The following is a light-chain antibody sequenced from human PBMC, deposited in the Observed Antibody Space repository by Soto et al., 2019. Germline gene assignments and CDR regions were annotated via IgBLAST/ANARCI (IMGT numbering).Light chain of an antibody. CDR3: QQYNSYST. Sequence: IVMPQSPATLSVSPGERVALSCRASQSISDNLAWSQQKPGQAPRLLIYGASIRATGIPARFSGSGSGTEFTLTISSLQPDDFATYYCQQYNSYSTFGQGTRLEN. CDR1: QSISDN. CDR2: GAS. J-gene: IGKJ5*01. V-gene: IGKV3-15*01.